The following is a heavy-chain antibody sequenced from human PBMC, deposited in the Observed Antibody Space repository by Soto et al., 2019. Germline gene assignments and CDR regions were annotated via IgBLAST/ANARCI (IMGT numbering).Heavy chain of an antibody. J-gene: IGHJ6*03. CDR3: ATTNAVYDFWSGYLRDYYYMDV. D-gene: IGHD3-3*01. V-gene: IGHV1-46*03. CDR1: GFTFTSQY. CDR2: INPSGGST. Sequence: GASVKVSCQASGFTFTSQYMHLVRQAPGPRPEWMGIINPSGGSTSYAQKFQGRVTMTRDTSTSTVYMELSSLRSEDTAVYYCATTNAVYDFWSGYLRDYYYMDVWGKGTTVTVSS.